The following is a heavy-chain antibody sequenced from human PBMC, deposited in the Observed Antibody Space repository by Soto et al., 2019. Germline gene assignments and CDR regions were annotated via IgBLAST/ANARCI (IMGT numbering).Heavy chain of an antibody. CDR3: ARGGTAMVRAEPTIDY. V-gene: IGHV4-59*01. Sequence: PSETLSLTCTVSGGSISSYYWSWIRQPPGKGLEWIGYIYYSGSTNYNPSLKSRVTISVDTSKNQFSLKLSSVTAADTAVYYCARGGTAMVRAEPTIDYWGQGTLVTVSS. CDR1: GGSISSYY. CDR2: IYYSGST. D-gene: IGHD5-18*01. J-gene: IGHJ4*02.